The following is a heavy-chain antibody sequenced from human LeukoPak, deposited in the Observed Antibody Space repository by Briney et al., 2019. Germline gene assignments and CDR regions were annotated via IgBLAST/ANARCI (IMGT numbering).Heavy chain of an antibody. CDR1: GGTFSSYA. CDR2: IIPILGIA. CDR3: ARGIDYDILIG. J-gene: IGHJ4*02. Sequence: SVKVSCKASGGTFSSYAISWVRQAPGQGLEWMGRIIPILGIANYAQKFQGRVTITADKSTSTAYMELSSLRSEDTAVYYCARGIDYDILIGWGQGTLVTVSS. V-gene: IGHV1-69*04. D-gene: IGHD3-9*01.